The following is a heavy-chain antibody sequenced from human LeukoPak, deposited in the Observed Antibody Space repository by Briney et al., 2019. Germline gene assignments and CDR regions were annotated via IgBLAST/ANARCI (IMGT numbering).Heavy chain of an antibody. CDR1: GDSISSYF. CDR2: IYYSGRT. CDR3: ARDARYYDSSGYYEYGYYYYMDV. Sequence: PSETLSLTCTVSGDSISSYFWSWIRQSPGKGLEWIGYIYYSGRTNYNPSLKSRVTISVDTSKNQFSLKLSSVTAADTAVYYCARDARYYDSSGYYEYGYYYYMDVWGKGTTVTVSS. J-gene: IGHJ6*03. V-gene: IGHV4-59*01. D-gene: IGHD3-22*01.